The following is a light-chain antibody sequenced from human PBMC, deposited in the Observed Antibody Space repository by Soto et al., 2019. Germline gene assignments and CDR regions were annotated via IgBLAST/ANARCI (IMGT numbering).Light chain of an antibody. CDR1: QNIFTY. J-gene: IGKJ2*01. CDR2: AAS. CDR3: QQSYSVPHT. Sequence: DIQMTQSPSSLSASVGARVTITCRASQNIFTYLTWYQHKPGKALKLLIYAASSLQSGVPSRFSGSGSGTDFALTISSLQPEDFATFYCQQSYSVPHTFGQGTKLEI. V-gene: IGKV1-39*01.